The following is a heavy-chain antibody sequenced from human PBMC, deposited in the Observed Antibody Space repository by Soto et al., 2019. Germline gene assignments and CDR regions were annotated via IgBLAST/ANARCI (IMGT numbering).Heavy chain of an antibody. V-gene: IGHV1-18*04. Sequence: ASVKVSCKASGYTFTSYGISWVREAPGQGLEWMGWISAYNGNTNYAQKLQGRVTMTTDTSTSTAYMELRSLRSDDTAVYYCARVPYSSSGQPLDYWGQGTLVTVSS. CDR1: GYTFTSYG. CDR3: ARVPYSSSGQPLDY. CDR2: ISAYNGNT. D-gene: IGHD6-6*01. J-gene: IGHJ4*02.